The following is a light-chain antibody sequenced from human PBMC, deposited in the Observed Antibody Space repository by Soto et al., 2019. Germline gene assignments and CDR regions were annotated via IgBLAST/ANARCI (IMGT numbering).Light chain of an antibody. CDR2: DAS. CDR1: QSVSSY. CDR3: QQRSNWPPALT. J-gene: IGKJ4*01. Sequence: EIVLTQSPATLXLSPGERATXSXRASQSVSSYLAWYQQKPGQAPRLLIYDASNRATGIPARFSGSGSGTDFTLTISSLEPEDFAVYYCQQRSNWPPALTFGGGTKVEIK. V-gene: IGKV3-11*01.